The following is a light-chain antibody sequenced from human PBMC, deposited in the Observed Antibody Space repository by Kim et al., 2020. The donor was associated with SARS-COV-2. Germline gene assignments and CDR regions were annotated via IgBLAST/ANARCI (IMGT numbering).Light chain of an antibody. Sequence: GQSISISCTGTSSNIGSYNYVSWHQQHPGKAPQLMIYDVNKRPSGISSRFSGSKSGSTASLTISGLQAEDEADYYCSSFTTRSTLVFGGGTKVTVL. CDR3: SSFTTRSTLV. CDR1: SSNIGSYNY. J-gene: IGLJ3*02. V-gene: IGLV2-14*03. CDR2: DVN.